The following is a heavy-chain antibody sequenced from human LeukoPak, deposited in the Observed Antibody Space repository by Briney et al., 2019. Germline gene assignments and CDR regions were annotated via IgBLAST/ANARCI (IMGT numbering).Heavy chain of an antibody. D-gene: IGHD5-18*01. CDR3: ARVKQLWLVHAFDI. J-gene: IGHJ3*02. V-gene: IGHV3-7*01. Sequence: GGSLRLSCAASGFTFSSYSMNWVRQAPGKGLEWVANIKQDGSEKYYVDSVKGRFSISRDNAKNSLYLQMNSLRAEDTAVYYCARVKQLWLVHAFDIWGQGTMVTVSS. CDR2: IKQDGSEK. CDR1: GFTFSSYS.